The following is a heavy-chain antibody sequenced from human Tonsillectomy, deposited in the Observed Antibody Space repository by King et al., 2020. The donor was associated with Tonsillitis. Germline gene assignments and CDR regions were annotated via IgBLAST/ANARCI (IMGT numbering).Heavy chain of an antibody. D-gene: IGHD5-18*01. J-gene: IGHJ4*02. V-gene: IGHV4-31*03. Sequence: QLQESGPGLVKPSQTLSLTCTVSGGSISSAGYYWSWIRQHPGKGLEWIGYIYYSGSTYYNPSLKSRVTISVDTSKNQFSLKLSSVTAADTAVYYCARGWIKLWLQDWGQGTLVTISS. CDR3: ARGWIKLWLQD. CDR1: GGSISSAGYY. CDR2: IYYSGST.